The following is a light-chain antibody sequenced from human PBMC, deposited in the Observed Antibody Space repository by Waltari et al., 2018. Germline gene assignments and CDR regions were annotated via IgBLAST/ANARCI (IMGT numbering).Light chain of an antibody. V-gene: IGKV3-20*01. CDR3: QQYGTSPYT. J-gene: IGKJ2*01. CDR1: QNLSSNF. CDR2: GAA. Sequence: IVLTQSPGTLSLSPGDKASLSCKASQNLSSNFLAWYRHRPGQPPGLLIHGAAKRAAGIPDTFSGSGSGTDFTLTISRLEAEDSAVYYCQQYGTSPYTFGQGTKVEIK.